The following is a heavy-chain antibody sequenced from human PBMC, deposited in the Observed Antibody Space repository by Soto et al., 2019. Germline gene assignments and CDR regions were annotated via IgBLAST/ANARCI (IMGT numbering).Heavy chain of an antibody. D-gene: IGHD3-3*01. J-gene: IGHJ5*02. CDR1: GYTFNEYG. Sequence: GASVKVSSKSSGYTFNEYGIHWVRQAPGQRPEWMGWIDTHSGDTRYSQRFQDRLTLTRETSANTVYMNLGSLRPEDTAVYFCARDKMRFFFGTPRFNWFDPWGQGTLVTVSS. V-gene: IGHV1-3*04. CDR3: ARDKMRFFFGTPRFNWFDP. CDR2: IDTHSGDT.